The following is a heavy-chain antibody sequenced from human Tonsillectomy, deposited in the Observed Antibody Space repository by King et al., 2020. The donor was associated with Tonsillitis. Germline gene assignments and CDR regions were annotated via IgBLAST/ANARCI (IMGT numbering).Heavy chain of an antibody. Sequence: LQLQESGPGLVKPSETLSLTCTVSGGSISSSSYYWGWIRQPPGKGLEWIGSIYYSGSTYYNPSLKSRVTISVDTSKNQFSLKLSSGTAADTAVYYCARPILIAVAGFSRDAFDIWGLGTMVTVSS. D-gene: IGHD6-19*01. CDR1: GGSISSSSYY. CDR3: ARPILIAVAGFSRDAFDI. V-gene: IGHV4-39*01. CDR2: IYYSGST. J-gene: IGHJ3*02.